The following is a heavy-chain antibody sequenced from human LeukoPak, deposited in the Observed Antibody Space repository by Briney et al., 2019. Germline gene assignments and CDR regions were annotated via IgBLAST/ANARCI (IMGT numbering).Heavy chain of an antibody. J-gene: IGHJ4*02. CDR2: INPSGGST. Sequence: ASVKVSCKASGYTFTSYYMHWVRQAPGQGLEWMGIINPSGGSTSYAQKFQGRVTMTEDTSTDTAYMELSSLRSEDTAVYYCATLEGRVIAFPGHQPYFDYWGQGTLVTVSS. CDR1: GYTFTSYY. D-gene: IGHD2-21*01. V-gene: IGHV1-46*01. CDR3: ATLEGRVIAFPGHQPYFDY.